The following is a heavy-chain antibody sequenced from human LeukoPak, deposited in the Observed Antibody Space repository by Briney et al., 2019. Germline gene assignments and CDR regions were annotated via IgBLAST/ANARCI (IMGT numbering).Heavy chain of an antibody. D-gene: IGHD1-14*01. CDR2: LYSDGNT. J-gene: IGHJ4*02. CDR3: ARGVEPLAANTLAY. V-gene: IGHV3-53*01. CDR1: GFTVITND. Sequence: GGSLRLSCAASGFTVITNDVTWVRQAPGKGLEWVSVLYSDGNTKYADSVQGRFTISRDNSKNTLYLEMNSLSPDDTAVYYCARGVEPLAANTLAYWGQGTMVTVSS.